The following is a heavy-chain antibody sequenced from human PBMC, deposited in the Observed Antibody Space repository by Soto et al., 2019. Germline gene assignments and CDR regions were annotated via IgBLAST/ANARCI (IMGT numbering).Heavy chain of an antibody. CDR2: INSDGSST. Sequence: GGSLRLSCAASGFTFSNYWMHWVRQAPGKGLVWVSRINSDGSSTSYADSVKGRFTISRDNAKNTLYLQMNSLRAEDTAVYYCARDKPDYYGSGSYYSSAYYYYYYMDVWGKGTTVTVSS. J-gene: IGHJ6*03. D-gene: IGHD3-10*01. CDR3: ARDKPDYYGSGSYYSSAYYYYYYMDV. CDR1: GFTFSNYW. V-gene: IGHV3-74*01.